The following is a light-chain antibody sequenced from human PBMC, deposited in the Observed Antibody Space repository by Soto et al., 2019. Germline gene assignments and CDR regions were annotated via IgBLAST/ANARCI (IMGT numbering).Light chain of an antibody. CDR3: QQYNNWPPYT. CDR2: GAS. V-gene: IGKV3-15*01. Sequence: EIVMTHSPATLSVSPGGRATLSCRASQSVSSNLAWYQQKPGQAPMLLIYGASTRATGIPARFSGSGSGTECTLTISSLQSEDFAVYYCQQYNNWPPYTFGQVTKLELQ. J-gene: IGKJ2*01. CDR1: QSVSSN.